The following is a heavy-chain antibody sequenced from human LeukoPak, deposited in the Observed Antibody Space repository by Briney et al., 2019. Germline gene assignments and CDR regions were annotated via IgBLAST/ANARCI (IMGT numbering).Heavy chain of an antibody. CDR3: ARGSGSYRNWFDP. D-gene: IGHD1-26*01. V-gene: IGHV4-30-2*01. J-gene: IGHJ5*02. CDR2: IYHSGST. CDR1: GGSISSGGYY. Sequence: SETLSLTCTVSGGSISSGGYYWSWIRQPPGKGLEWIGYIYHSGSTYYNPSLKSRVTISVDRSKNQFSLKLSSVTAADTAVYYCARGSGSYRNWFDPWGQGTLVTVSS.